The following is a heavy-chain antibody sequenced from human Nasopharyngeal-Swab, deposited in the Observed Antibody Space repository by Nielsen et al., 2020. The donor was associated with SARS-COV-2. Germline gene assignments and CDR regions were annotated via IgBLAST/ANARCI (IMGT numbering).Heavy chain of an antibody. V-gene: IGHV1-8*03. Sequence: ARHAPGQGLEWMGWMNPNSGNTGYAQKFQGRVTITRNTSISTAYMELSSLRSEDTAVYYCALPSAAYYYYGMDVWGQGTTVTVSS. CDR3: ALPSAAYYYYGMDV. CDR2: MNPNSGNT. J-gene: IGHJ6*02. D-gene: IGHD2-2*01.